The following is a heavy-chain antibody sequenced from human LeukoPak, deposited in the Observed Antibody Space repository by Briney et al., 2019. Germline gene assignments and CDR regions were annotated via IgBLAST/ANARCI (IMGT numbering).Heavy chain of an antibody. J-gene: IGHJ4*02. CDR3: ARYCSGGSCFQFDY. CDR1: GGSISSSSYY. Sequence: SETLSLTCTVSGGSISSSSYYWGWIRQPPGKGLEWIGSIYYSGSTYYNPSLKSQVTISVDTSKNQFSLKLSSVTAADTAVYYCARYCSGGSCFQFDYWGQGTLVTVSS. CDR2: IYYSGST. V-gene: IGHV4-39*01. D-gene: IGHD2-15*01.